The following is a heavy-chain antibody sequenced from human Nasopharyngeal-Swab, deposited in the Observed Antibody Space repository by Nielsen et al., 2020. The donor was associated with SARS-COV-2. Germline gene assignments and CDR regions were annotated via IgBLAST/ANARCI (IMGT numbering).Heavy chain of an antibody. J-gene: IGHJ4*02. V-gene: IGHV4-61*02. CDR1: GGSISSGSYY. D-gene: IGHD3-9*01. CDR2: IYTSGST. Sequence: SETLSLTCTVSGGSISSGSYYWSWIRQPAGKGLEWIGRIYTSGSTNYNPSLKSRVTISVDTSKNQFSLKLSSVTAADTAVYYCARETLSRYFDWLSEGRIFDYWGQGTLVTVSS. CDR3: ARETLSRYFDWLSEGRIFDY.